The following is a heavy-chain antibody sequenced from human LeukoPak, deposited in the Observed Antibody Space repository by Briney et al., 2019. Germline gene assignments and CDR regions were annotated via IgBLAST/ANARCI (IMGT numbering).Heavy chain of an antibody. V-gene: IGHV1-46*01. J-gene: IGHJ5*02. CDR1: GYTFTSYY. CDR3: ARGDGIVVVVAAINWFDP. D-gene: IGHD2-15*01. CDR2: INPSGGST. Sequence: ASVKVSCKASGYTFTSYYMHWVRQAPGQGLEWMGIINPSGGSTSYAQKFQGRVTMTRDTSTGTVYMELSSLRSEDTAVYYCARGDGIVVVVAAINWFDPWGQGTLVTVSS.